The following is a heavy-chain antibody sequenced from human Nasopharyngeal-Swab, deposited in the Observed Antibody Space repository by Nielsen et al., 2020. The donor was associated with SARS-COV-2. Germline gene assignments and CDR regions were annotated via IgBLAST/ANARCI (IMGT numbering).Heavy chain of an antibody. Sequence: GESLKISCAASGFTFDNYEMNWVRQAPGKGLEWVSYISTSGATIHYADSVRGRFTISRDNAKKSLHLQMNSLRVEDTAVYYCATDAPGSGFALDTWGQGTMVTVLS. CDR2: ISTSGATI. J-gene: IGHJ3*02. V-gene: IGHV3-48*03. D-gene: IGHD3-22*01. CDR1: GFTFDNYE. CDR3: ATDAPGSGFALDT.